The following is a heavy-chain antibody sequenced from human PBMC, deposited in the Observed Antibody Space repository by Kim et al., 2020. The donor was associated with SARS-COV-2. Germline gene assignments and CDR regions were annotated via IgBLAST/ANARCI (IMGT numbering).Heavy chain of an antibody. V-gene: IGHV4-59*08. D-gene: IGHD3-16*01. J-gene: IGHJ6*02. CDR1: GGSISGYY. Sequence: SESLSLTCTVSGGSISGYYWSWIRQPPGKGLEWIGYIYNSGSTNYSPSLKSRGTISVDTSKNQFSLHLTSVTAADTAVYYWSRQGANYYYGVYVWGQGTT. CDR3: SRQGANYYYGVYV. CDR2: IYNSGST.